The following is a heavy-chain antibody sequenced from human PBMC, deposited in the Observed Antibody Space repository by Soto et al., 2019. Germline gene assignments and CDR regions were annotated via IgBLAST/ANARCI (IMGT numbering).Heavy chain of an antibody. V-gene: IGHV3-30*18. CDR3: AKDWRYKYDTDAFAS. J-gene: IGHJ3*02. CDR1: QVPCSTYL. CDR2: ISHDGSEK. D-gene: IGHD3-3*01. Sequence: ILSCAAAQVPCSTYLLHSVIKAPCKWLEWVAVISHDGSEKYYADSVKGRFTISRDNSKNTLYLQMDSLRTEDTAVYFCAKDWRYKYDTDAFASWGQGTMVPFSS.